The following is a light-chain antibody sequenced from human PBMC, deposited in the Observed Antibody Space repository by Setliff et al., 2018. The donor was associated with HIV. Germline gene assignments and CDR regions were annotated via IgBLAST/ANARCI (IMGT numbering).Light chain of an antibody. J-gene: IGLJ2*01. CDR1: SSDVGGYNY. V-gene: IGLV2-14*01. Sequence: QSALTQPASVSGSPGQSITISCTGTSSDVGGYNYVSWYQQHPGKVPKLMIYEVSNRPSGVSERFYGSKSGNTASLTISGLQTEDEADYYCNSYTSSSTLVVFGGGTKVTVL. CDR2: EVS. CDR3: NSYTSSSTLVV.